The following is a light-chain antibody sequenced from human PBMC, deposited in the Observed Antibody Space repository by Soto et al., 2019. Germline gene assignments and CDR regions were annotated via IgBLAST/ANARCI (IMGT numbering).Light chain of an antibody. Sequence: IQMTQSPSSLSAAVGVRVTITCRASQGISNYLAWYQQKPGKIPKLLIYTASTLQSGVPPRFSGSGSGTDFTLTISSMQPEDVATYYCQKYNSAPWTFGQGTKVEIK. CDR3: QKYNSAPWT. J-gene: IGKJ1*01. CDR1: QGISNY. CDR2: TAS. V-gene: IGKV1-27*01.